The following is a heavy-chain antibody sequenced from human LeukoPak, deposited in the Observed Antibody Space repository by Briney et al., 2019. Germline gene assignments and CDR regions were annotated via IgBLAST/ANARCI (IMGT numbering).Heavy chain of an antibody. Sequence: GGSLRLSCAASGFTFSSYSMNWVRQAPGKGLEWVSSISSSSSYIYYADSVKGRFTISRDNAKNSLYLQMNSLRAEDTAVYYCAREELLGAFDIWGQGTLVTVSS. CDR1: GFTFSSYS. CDR3: AREELLGAFDI. CDR2: ISSSSSYI. D-gene: IGHD1-26*01. J-gene: IGHJ4*02. V-gene: IGHV3-21*01.